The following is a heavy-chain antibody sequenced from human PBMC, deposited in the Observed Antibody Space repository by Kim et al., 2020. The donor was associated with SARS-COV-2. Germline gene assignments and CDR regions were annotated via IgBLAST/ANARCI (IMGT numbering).Heavy chain of an antibody. D-gene: IGHD2-2*01. CDR2: ISYDGSNK. V-gene: IGHV3-30*18. J-gene: IGHJ4*02. Sequence: GGSLRLSCAASGFTFSSYGMHWVRQAPGKGLEWVAVISYDGSNKYYADSVKGRFTISRDNSKNTLYLQMNRLRAEDTAVYYCAKDASHSSRYYWGQGTLVTVSS. CDR1: GFTFSSYG. CDR3: AKDASHSSRYY.